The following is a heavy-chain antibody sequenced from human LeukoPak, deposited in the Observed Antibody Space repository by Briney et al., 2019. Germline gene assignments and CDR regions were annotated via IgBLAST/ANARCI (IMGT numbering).Heavy chain of an antibody. CDR1: GFTFSSYW. Sequence: PGGSLRLSCAASGFTFSSYWMSWVRQAPGKGLEWVANIKQDGSEKYYVDSVKGRFTISRDNAKNSLYLQMNSLRAEDTAVYYCARAPTVTTSVFDYWGQGTLVTVSS. D-gene: IGHD4-17*01. CDR2: IKQDGSEK. CDR3: ARAPTVTTSVFDY. V-gene: IGHV3-7*01. J-gene: IGHJ4*02.